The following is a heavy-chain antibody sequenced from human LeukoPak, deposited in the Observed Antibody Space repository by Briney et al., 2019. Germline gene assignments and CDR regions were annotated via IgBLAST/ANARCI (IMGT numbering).Heavy chain of an antibody. CDR1: GGSISGYY. Sequence: PSETLSLTCAVYGGSISGYYWSWIRQPPGKGLEWIGYIYYSGSTNYNPSLKSRVTISVDTSKNQFSLKLSSVTAADTAVYYCARATDGDYGRWGQGTLVTVSS. D-gene: IGHD4-17*01. CDR2: IYYSGST. V-gene: IGHV4-59*12. CDR3: ARATDGDYGR. J-gene: IGHJ4*02.